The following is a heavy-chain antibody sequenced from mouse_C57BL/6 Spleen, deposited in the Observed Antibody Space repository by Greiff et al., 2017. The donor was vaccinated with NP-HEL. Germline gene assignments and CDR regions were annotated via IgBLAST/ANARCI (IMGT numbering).Heavy chain of an antibody. CDR3: ARYITTVVATRYFDV. Sequence: QVHVKQSGPELVKPGASVKISCMASGYAFSSSWMNWVKQRPGKGLEWIGRIYPGDGDTNYNGKFKGKATLTADKSSSTAYMQLSSLTSEDSAVYFCARYITTVVATRYFDVWGTGTTVTVSS. CDR1: GYAFSSSW. V-gene: IGHV1-82*01. CDR2: IYPGDGDT. D-gene: IGHD1-1*01. J-gene: IGHJ1*03.